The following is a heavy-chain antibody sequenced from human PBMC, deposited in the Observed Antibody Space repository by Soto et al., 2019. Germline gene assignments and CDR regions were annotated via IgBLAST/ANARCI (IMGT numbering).Heavy chain of an antibody. Sequence: QVQLQESGPGLVKPSETLSLSCTVSGVSISSYYWTWIRQPPGKGLEWIGYIYYSGSTNYTPSLYGRVTISVDTSKNQFSLKLSSVTAAVTAVYYCARGKRYFDYCGQGTLVTVS. J-gene: IGHJ4*02. CDR1: GVSISSYY. CDR2: IYYSGST. CDR3: ARGKRYFDY. V-gene: IGHV4-59*01.